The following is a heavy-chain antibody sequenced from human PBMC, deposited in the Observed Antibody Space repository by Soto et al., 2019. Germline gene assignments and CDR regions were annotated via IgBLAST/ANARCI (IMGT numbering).Heavy chain of an antibody. CDR3: ARETATGYYYYYMDV. V-gene: IGHV4-59*01. CDR1: GGSLSSYD. J-gene: IGHJ6*03. CDR2: IYYSGST. D-gene: IGHD5-18*01. Sequence: SETLSLTCTVSGGSLSSYDWSWIRQPPGKGLEWIGYIYYSGSTNYNPSLKSRVTISVDTSKNQFSLKLSSVTAADTAVYYCARETATGYYYYYMDVWGKGTTVTVSS.